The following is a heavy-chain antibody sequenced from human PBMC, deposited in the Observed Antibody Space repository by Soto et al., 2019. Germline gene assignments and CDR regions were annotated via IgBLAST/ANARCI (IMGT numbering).Heavy chain of an antibody. CDR3: AREMWTRSGPQNFFDY. Sequence: GASVKVSCKASGYTFTSYAMHWVRQVPGQGLEWMGYISPSSGYTTYAPNLQDRVIMTTDSSTTTVYMELRSLRSDDTAVYYCAREMWTRSGPQNFFDYWGQGALVTVSS. CDR2: ISPSSGYT. V-gene: IGHV1-18*01. J-gene: IGHJ4*02. CDR1: GYTFTSYA. D-gene: IGHD6-25*01.